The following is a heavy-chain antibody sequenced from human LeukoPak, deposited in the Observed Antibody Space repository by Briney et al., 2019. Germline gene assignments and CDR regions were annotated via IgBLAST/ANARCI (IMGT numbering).Heavy chain of an antibody. Sequence: SETLSLTCTVSGGSISSSSYYWGWIRQPPGKGLEWIGSIYYSGSTYYNPSLKSRVTISVDTSKNQFSLKLSSVTAADTAVYYCARDATGDTISQGIDYWGQGTLVTVSS. D-gene: IGHD2-21*01. J-gene: IGHJ4*02. V-gene: IGHV4-39*07. CDR2: IYYSGST. CDR3: ARDATGDTISQGIDY. CDR1: GGSISSSSYY.